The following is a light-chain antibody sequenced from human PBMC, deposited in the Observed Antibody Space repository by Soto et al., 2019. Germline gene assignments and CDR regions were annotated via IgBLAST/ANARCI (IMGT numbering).Light chain of an antibody. CDR2: LNSDGSH. Sequence: QLVLTQSPSASASLGASVKLTCTLSSGHSSYAIAWHQQQPEKGPRYLMKLNSDGSHSKGDGIPDRFSGSSSGAERYLTISSLQSEDEADYYCQTWGTGLLVFGGGTKL. V-gene: IGLV4-69*01. J-gene: IGLJ3*02. CDR1: SGHSSYA. CDR3: QTWGTGLLV.